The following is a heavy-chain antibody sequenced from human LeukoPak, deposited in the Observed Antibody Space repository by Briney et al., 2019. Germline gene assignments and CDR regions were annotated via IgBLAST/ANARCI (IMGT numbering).Heavy chain of an antibody. CDR2: IYSGGST. D-gene: IGHD3-10*01. V-gene: IGHV3-53*01. Sequence: GGSLRLSCAASGFTVSSNYMSWVRQAPGKGLEWVSVIYSGGSTYYADSVKGRFTISRDNAKNSLYLQMNSLRAEDTAVYYCARDAMVRGVIGDYWGQGTLVTVSS. J-gene: IGHJ4*02. CDR3: ARDAMVRGVIGDY. CDR1: GFTVSSNY.